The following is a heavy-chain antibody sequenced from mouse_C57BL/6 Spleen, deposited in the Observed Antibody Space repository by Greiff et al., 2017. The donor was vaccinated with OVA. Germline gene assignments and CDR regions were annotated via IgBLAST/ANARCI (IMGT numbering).Heavy chain of an antibody. J-gene: IGHJ4*01. Sequence: VQLQQSGAELVRPGASVKLSCKASGYTFTDYYINWVKQRPGQGLEWIARIYPGSGNTHYNEKFKGKATLTAEKSSSTAYMQLSSLTSEDSAVYFCARKVYYGNYVAMDYWGQGTSVTVSS. D-gene: IGHD2-1*01. V-gene: IGHV1-76*01. CDR3: ARKVYYGNYVAMDY. CDR1: GYTFTDYY. CDR2: IYPGSGNT.